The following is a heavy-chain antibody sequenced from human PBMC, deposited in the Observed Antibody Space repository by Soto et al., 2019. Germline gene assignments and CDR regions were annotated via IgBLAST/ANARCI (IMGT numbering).Heavy chain of an antibody. J-gene: IGHJ4*02. D-gene: IGHD3-10*01. CDR1: GVSISSGNW. Sequence: SETLSLTCAVSGVSISSGNWWTWVRQTPQRGLEYIGEIFHDGTANYYPSFERRVAISVDTSKDRFSLKLTSVTAADTAIYFCARLVYDTRLNYMYFDFWGQGALVTVSS. CDR2: IFHDGTA. V-gene: IGHV4-4*02. CDR3: ARLVYDTRLNYMYFDF.